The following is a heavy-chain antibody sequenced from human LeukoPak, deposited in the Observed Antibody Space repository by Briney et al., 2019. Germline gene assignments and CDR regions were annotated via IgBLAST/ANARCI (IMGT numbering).Heavy chain of an antibody. CDR2: IKTDGSEK. D-gene: IGHD3-22*01. Sequence: PGGSLRLSCAASGFTFSNYSINWVRQAPGKGLQWVANIKTDGSEKYYVDSVKGRFTISRDNAKNSLYLQMNSLRAEDTAVYYCATYSSLNRREFQYWGQGTLLTVSS. CDR3: ATYSSLNRREFQY. CDR1: GFTFSNYS. V-gene: IGHV3-7*01. J-gene: IGHJ1*01.